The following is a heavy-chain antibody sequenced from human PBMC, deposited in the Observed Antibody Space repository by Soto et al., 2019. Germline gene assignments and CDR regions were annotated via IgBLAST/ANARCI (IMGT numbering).Heavy chain of an antibody. J-gene: IGHJ5*02. CDR2: ISYDGSNK. D-gene: IGHD4-17*01. CDR1: GFTFSSYG. Sequence: HHGGSLRLSCAASGFTFSSYGMHWVRQAPGKGLEWVAVISYDGSNKYYADSVKGRFTISRDNSKNTLYLQMNSLRAEDTAVYYCAKVTTVVTEGYNWLDPWGQGTLVTVSS. V-gene: IGHV3-30*18. CDR3: AKVTTVVTEGYNWLDP.